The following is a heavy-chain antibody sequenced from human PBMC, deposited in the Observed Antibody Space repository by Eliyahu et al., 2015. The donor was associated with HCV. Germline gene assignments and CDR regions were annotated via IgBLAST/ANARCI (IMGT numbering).Heavy chain of an antibody. CDR3: ANILGQRLVTAEY. CDR1: GFTFFASG. CDR2: INSDGSGT. V-gene: IGHV3-74*01. D-gene: IGHD6-25*01. Sequence: EVKLVESGGGLVQPGGSXRLSCAASGFTFFASGMTWFRQVPGKGLEWVARINSDGSGTTYADSVKGRFIISRDNAKKMLYLQMNSLRVEDTAVYYCANILGQRLVTAEYWGQGTLVTVSS. J-gene: IGHJ4*02.